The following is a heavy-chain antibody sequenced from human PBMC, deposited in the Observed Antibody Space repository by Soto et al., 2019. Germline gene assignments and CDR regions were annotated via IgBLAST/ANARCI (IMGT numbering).Heavy chain of an antibody. Sequence: SETLSLTCAASGDSISSGYYWAWIRQSPGKGLEWVASIYHTGPTYYNPSLTSRFTISVGTSRNQFSLKLSSVTAADSATNYCARTDTVGYYHYFGQGKLVADCS. J-gene: IGHJ4*02. CDR2: IYHTGPT. V-gene: IGHV4-38-2*01. D-gene: IGHD3-3*01. CDR1: GDSISSGYY. CDR3: ARTDTVGYYHY.